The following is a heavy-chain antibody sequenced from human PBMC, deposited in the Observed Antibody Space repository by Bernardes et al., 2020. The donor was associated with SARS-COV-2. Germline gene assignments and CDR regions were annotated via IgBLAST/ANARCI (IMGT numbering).Heavy chain of an antibody. V-gene: IGHV2-5*02. Sequence: GPTLVQPTQTLTLTCTFSGFSLSTTGVGVGWIRQPPGEALEWLALIFWDDDKFYSPSLKSRLSVTKDTAKNQVVLSMTDMDPVDTGTYYCAHRYTGSHFDYWGQGTLVTVSS. J-gene: IGHJ4*02. D-gene: IGHD1-26*01. CDR3: AHRYTGSHFDY. CDR1: GFSLSTTGVG. CDR2: IFWDDDK.